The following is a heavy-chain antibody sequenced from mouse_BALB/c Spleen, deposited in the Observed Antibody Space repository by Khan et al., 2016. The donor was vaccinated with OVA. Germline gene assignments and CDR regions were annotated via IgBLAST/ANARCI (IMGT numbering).Heavy chain of an antibody. CDR1: GFTFSNYG. J-gene: IGHJ2*01. V-gene: IGHV5-9-3*01. CDR2: ISSGGSNT. D-gene: IGHD1-1*01. CDR3: ARTPCYYRSNNFDY. Sequence: EVELVESGGGLVKPGGSLKFSCAATGFTFSNYGMCWVSQTPEKRLEWVATISSGGSNTNYQDSVKGRFTITRDKAKNTLYLKMSSLRSEDTAMYYCARTPCYYRSNNFDYWGQGTTLTVSS.